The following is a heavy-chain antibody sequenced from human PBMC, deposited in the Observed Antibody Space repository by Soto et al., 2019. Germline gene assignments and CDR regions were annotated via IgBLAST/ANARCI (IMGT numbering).Heavy chain of an antibody. V-gene: IGHV4-59*01. J-gene: IGHJ6*02. CDR1: GGPISRYY. CDR2: IYYSGST. D-gene: IGHD1-26*01. Sequence: ASQTLSLTRPVSGGPISRYYPSWVRQPPGKGLEWIGYIYYSGSTNYNPSLKSRVTISVDTSKNQFSLKLSSVTAADTAVYYCARAVSGSYYSYYYGMDVWGQGTTVTVSS. CDR3: ARAVSGSYYSYYYGMDV.